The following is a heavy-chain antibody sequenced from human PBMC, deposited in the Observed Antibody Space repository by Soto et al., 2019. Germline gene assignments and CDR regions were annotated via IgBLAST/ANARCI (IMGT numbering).Heavy chain of an antibody. CDR3: VRQRGNYFDF. D-gene: IGHD3-10*01. J-gene: IGHJ4*02. CDR1: GDSINSRY. V-gene: IGHV4-59*11. CDR2: VDYVGST. Sequence: SETLSLTCSVSGDSINSRYWSWIRQPPGKGLEWIGYVDYVGSTNYAPSLQSRVTMSVDTSKNQVSLKLRYVTAADTAVYYCVRQRGNYFDFWGQGTLVTVSS.